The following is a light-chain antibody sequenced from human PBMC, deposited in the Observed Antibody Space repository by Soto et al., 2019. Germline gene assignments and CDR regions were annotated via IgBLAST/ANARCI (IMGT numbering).Light chain of an antibody. CDR1: QTISSW. CDR2: KAS. V-gene: IGKV1-5*03. J-gene: IGKJ4*01. CDR3: QQYNSYLLT. Sequence: DIQMTQSPSTLSGSVGDRVTITCRASQTISSWLAWYQQKPGKAPKLLIYKASTLKSGVPSRFSGSGSGTELTITISSLQPDDFETYYCQQYNSYLLTFGGGTKVDIK.